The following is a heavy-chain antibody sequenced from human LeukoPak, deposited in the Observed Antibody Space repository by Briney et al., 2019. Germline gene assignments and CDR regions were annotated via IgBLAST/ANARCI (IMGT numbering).Heavy chain of an antibody. CDR3: AKDGLELELLWFGECDY. D-gene: IGHD3-10*01. V-gene: IGHV3-30*02. J-gene: IGHJ4*02. CDR1: GFTFSSHG. Sequence: GGSLRLSCAASGFTFSSHGMRWVRQAPGKGLEGVAFIRYDGSNKYYADSVKGRFTISRDNSKNTLYLQMNSLRAEDTAVYYCAKDGLELELLWFGECDYWGQGTLVTVSS. CDR2: IRYDGSNK.